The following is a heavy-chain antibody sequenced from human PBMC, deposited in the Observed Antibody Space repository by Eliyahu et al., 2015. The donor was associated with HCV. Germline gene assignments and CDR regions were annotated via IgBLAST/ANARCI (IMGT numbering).Heavy chain of an antibody. D-gene: IGHD3-16*02. V-gene: IGHV3-23*01. CDR2: ISGSGGST. J-gene: IGHJ4*02. CDR3: AKGNLYDYVWGSYRPMYYFDY. Sequence: AASGFTFSSYAMSWVRQAPGKGLEWVSAISGSGGSTYYAGSVKGRFTISRDNSKNTLYLQMNSLRAEDTAVYYCAKGNLYDYVWGSYRPMYYFDYWGQGTLVTVSS. CDR1: GFTFSSYA.